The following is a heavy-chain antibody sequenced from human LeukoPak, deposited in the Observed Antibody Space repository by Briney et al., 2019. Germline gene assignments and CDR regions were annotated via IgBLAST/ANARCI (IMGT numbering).Heavy chain of an antibody. CDR2: INHSGST. D-gene: IGHD6-13*01. V-gene: IGHV4-34*01. J-gene: IGHJ4*02. Sequence: PSETLCLTCAVYGGSFSGYYWSWIRQPPGKGLEWIGEINHSGSTNYNPSLKSRVTISVDTSKNQFSLKLSSVTAADTAVYYCARGLLDSSSWYAFDYWGQGTLVTVSS. CDR3: ARGLLDSSSWYAFDY. CDR1: GGSFSGYY.